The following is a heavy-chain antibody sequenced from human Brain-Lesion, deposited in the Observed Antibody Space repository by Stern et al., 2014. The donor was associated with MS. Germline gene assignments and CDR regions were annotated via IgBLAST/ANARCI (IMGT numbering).Heavy chain of an antibody. CDR2: IYYTGSA. V-gene: IGHV4-31*03. Sequence: MQLVESGPGLVKPSQTLPLTRTVSGGSINSGGYYWSWIRQYPGKGLEWIGYIYYTGSAYYDPSLTSRLSMSIDTSKNQFSLNLNSVTAADTAVYYCARGARYSDSSGYYFYFDYWGQGTLVTVSS. CDR1: GGSINSGGYY. CDR3: ARGARYSDSSGYYFYFDY. D-gene: IGHD3-22*01. J-gene: IGHJ4*02.